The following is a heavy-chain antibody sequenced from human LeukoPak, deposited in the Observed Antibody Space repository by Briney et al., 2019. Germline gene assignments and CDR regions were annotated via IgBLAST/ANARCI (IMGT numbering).Heavy chain of an antibody. Sequence: SVKVSCKASGGTFISYAISWVRQAPGQGLEWMGGIIPIFGTANYAQKFQGRVTITAVESMRTAYMELSSLRSEDTAVYYCARVPKLGYWYFDLWGRGTLVTVSS. CDR3: ARVPKLGYWYFDL. J-gene: IGHJ2*01. CDR1: GGTFISYA. D-gene: IGHD7-27*01. CDR2: IIPIFGTA. V-gene: IGHV1-69*01.